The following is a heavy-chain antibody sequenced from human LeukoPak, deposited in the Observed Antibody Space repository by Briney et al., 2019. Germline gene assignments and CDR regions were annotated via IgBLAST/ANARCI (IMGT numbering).Heavy chain of an antibody. CDR1: GGSISSSSYY. CDR2: IYYSGST. J-gene: IGHJ4*02. V-gene: IGHV4-39*07. D-gene: IGHD1-26*01. CDR3: VRVKSGSISDS. Sequence: SETLSLTCTVSGGSISSSSYYWGWIRQPPGKGLEWIGSIYYSGSTYYNPSLKSRVTISVDTSKNQFSLKLSSVTAADTAVYYCVRVKSGSISDSWGQGTLVTVSS.